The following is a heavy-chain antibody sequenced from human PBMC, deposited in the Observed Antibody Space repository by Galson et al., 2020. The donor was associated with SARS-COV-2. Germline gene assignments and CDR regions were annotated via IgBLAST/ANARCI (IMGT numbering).Heavy chain of an antibody. Sequence: GESLKISCAASGFTFSSYWMSWVRPAPGKGLEWVANIKQDGSEKYYVDSVKGRFTISRDNAKNSLYLQMNSLRAEDTAVYYCARDGNYYDSSGYLANRNNAFDIWGQGTMVTVSS. CDR3: ARDGNYYDSSGYLANRNNAFDI. J-gene: IGHJ3*02. V-gene: IGHV3-7*01. D-gene: IGHD3-22*01. CDR2: IKQDGSEK. CDR1: GFTFSSYW.